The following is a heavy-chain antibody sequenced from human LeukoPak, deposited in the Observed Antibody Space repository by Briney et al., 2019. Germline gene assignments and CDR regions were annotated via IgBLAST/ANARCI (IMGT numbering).Heavy chain of an antibody. Sequence: SETLSLTCTVSGGSISSSSYYWGWIRQPPGKGLEWIGSIYYSGSTYYNPSLKGRVTISVDMSKNQFSLKLSSVTAADTAVYYCARVVGGNSGYYYYYYGTDVWGQGTTVTVSS. D-gene: IGHD4-23*01. CDR3: ARVVGGNSGYYYYYYGTDV. CDR2: IYYSGST. J-gene: IGHJ6*02. CDR1: GGSISSSSYY. V-gene: IGHV4-39*07.